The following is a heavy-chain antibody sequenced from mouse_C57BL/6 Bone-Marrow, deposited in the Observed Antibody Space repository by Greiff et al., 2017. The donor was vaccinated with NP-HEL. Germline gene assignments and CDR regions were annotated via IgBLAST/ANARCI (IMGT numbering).Heavy chain of an antibody. D-gene: IGHD1-1*01. J-gene: IGHJ3*01. CDR1: GYTFTSYW. CDR3: ADYGSSPAWFAY. V-gene: IGHV1-64*01. CDR2: IHPNSGST. Sequence: QVQLQQPGAELVKPGASVKLSCKASGYTFTSYWMHWVKQRPGQGLEWIGMIHPNSGSTNYNEKFKSKATLTVDKSSSTAYIQLSSLTSEDSAVYYCADYGSSPAWFAYWGQGTLVTVSA.